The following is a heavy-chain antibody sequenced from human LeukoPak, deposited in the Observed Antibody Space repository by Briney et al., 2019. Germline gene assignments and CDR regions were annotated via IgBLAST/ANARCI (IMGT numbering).Heavy chain of an antibody. J-gene: IGHJ6*02. CDR2: ISSTSSYI. CDR1: GFTFSGYA. CDR3: ARDSSSSYFYYYGMDV. V-gene: IGHV3-21*01. Sequence: GGSLRLSCAASGFTFSGYAMNWVRQAPGKGLEWVSSISSTSSYIYYADSVKGRFTISRDNAKNSLYLQMNSLRAEDTAVYYCARDSSSSYFYYYGMDVWGQGTTVTVSS. D-gene: IGHD6-6*01.